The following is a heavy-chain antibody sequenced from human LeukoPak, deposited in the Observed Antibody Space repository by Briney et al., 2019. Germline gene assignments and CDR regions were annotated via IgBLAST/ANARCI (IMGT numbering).Heavy chain of an antibody. D-gene: IGHD3-22*01. Sequence: ASVKVSCKASGYTFTGYYMHWVRQAPGQGLEWMGRIIPILGIANYAQKFQGRVTITADKSTSTAYMELGSLRSEDTAVYYCARVLAEDSSGYYQYYFDYWGQGTLVTVSS. V-gene: IGHV1-69*04. CDR2: IIPILGIA. J-gene: IGHJ4*02. CDR3: ARVLAEDSSGYYQYYFDY. CDR1: GYTFTGYY.